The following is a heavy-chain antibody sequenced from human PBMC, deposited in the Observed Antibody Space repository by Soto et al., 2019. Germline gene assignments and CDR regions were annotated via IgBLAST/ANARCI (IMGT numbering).Heavy chain of an antibody. CDR1: GGSISSGGYY. CDR3: ARDRSLVRGVPNNWFDP. Sequence: SETLSLTCTVSGGSISSGGYYWSWIRQHPGKGLEWIGYIYYSGSTYYNPSLKSRVTISVDTSKNQFSLKLSSVTAADTAVYYCARDRSLVRGVPNNWFDPWGQGTLVTVSS. V-gene: IGHV4-31*03. CDR2: IYYSGST. J-gene: IGHJ5*02. D-gene: IGHD3-10*01.